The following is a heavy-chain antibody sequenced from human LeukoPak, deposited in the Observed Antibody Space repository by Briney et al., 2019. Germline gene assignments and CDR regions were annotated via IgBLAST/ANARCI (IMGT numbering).Heavy chain of an antibody. CDR2: IYSGGST. CDR1: GFTVSSNY. J-gene: IGHJ4*02. V-gene: IGHV3-53*01. Sequence: PGGSLRLSCAASGFTVSSNYMSWVRQAPGKGLEWVSVIYSGGSTYYADSVKGRFTISRDNSKNTLYLQMNSLRAEDTAVYYCASANSSSWPHEYDYWGQGTLVTVSS. D-gene: IGHD6-13*01. CDR3: ASANSSSWPHEYDY.